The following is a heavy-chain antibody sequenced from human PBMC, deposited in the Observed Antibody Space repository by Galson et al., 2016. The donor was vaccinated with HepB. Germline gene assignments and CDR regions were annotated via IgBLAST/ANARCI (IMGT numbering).Heavy chain of an antibody. V-gene: IGHV5-51*01. Sequence: QSGAEVKKPGDSLKISCEVSGYTFTTYWIGWVRQKPGKGLEWMGIIHPGDSDTRKSPSFQGQVTISSDKSVSTAYLQWRSLKASDTSMYYCARLRGLNFDQWGQGTLVTVSS. D-gene: IGHD2-15*01. J-gene: IGHJ4*02. CDR3: ARLRGLNFDQ. CDR1: GYTFTTYW. CDR2: IHPGDSDT.